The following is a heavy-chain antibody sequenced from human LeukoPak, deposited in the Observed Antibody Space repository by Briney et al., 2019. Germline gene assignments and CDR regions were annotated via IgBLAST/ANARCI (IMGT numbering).Heavy chain of an antibody. CDR3: AKSDWFDP. Sequence: PGRSLRLSCAASGFTFDDYAMNWVRQAPGKGLAWVSRIKGDGSIRIYADSVKGRFTISRDNAKNTLYLEMNSLRVEDTAVYYCAKSDWFDPWGQGTLVTVSS. J-gene: IGHJ5*02. D-gene: IGHD2-21*01. V-gene: IGHV3-74*01. CDR2: IKGDGSIR. CDR1: GFTFDDYA.